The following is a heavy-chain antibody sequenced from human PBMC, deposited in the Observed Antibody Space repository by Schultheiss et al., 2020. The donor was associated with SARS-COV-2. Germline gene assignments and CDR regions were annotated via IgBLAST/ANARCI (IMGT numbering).Heavy chain of an antibody. D-gene: IGHD6-13*01. J-gene: IGHJ5*02. CDR2: IYYSGST. V-gene: IGHV4-59*12. CDR3: ARDIEQQLVLGNWFDP. Sequence: SETLSLTCTVSGGSISHYYWNWIRQPPGKGLEWIGYIYYSGSTYYNPSLKSRVTISVDTSKNQFSLKLSSVTAADTAVYYCARDIEQQLVLGNWFDPWGQGTLVTVSS. CDR1: GGSISHYY.